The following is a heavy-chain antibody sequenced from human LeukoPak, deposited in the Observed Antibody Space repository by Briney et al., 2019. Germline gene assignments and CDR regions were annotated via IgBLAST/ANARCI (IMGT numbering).Heavy chain of an antibody. D-gene: IGHD3-22*01. CDR1: GGSISSSSYY. Sequence: SETLSLTCTVSGGSISSSSYYWGWIRQPPGKGPEWIGSIYYSGSTYYNPSLKSRVTISVDTSKNQFSLKLSSVTAADTAVYYCARHYYDSSGYYPADFDYWGQGTLVTVSS. CDR2: IYYSGST. V-gene: IGHV4-39*01. J-gene: IGHJ4*02. CDR3: ARHYYDSSGYYPADFDY.